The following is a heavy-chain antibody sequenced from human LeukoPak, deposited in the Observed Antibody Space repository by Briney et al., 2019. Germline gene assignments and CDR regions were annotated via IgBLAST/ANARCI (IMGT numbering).Heavy chain of an antibody. CDR3: ARWDYGGNYYYYGMDV. V-gene: IGHV3-21*01. CDR2: ISSSSSYI. Sequence: GGSLRLSCAASGFTFSSYSMIWVRQAPGKGLEWVSSISSSSSYIYYADSVKGRFTISRDNAKNSLYLQMNSLRAEDTAVYYCARWDYGGNYYYYGMDVWGQGTTVTVSS. J-gene: IGHJ6*02. CDR1: GFTFSSYS. D-gene: IGHD4-23*01.